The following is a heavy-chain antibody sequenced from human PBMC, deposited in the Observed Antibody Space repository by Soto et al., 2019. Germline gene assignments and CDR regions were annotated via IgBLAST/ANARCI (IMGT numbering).Heavy chain of an antibody. V-gene: IGHV4-34*01. CDR1: GGSLTGYF. Sequence: QVYLQQWGAGLLRPSETLSLTCNVSGGSLTGYFWNWIRQPPGRPMEWIGEVNHAGAATYNPSLRGRVTLSVDTSKNQFSLRLASVAATDTALYFCARGYFTRQSLDYWDQGALVTVSS. CDR3: ARGYFTRQSLDY. J-gene: IGHJ4*02. CDR2: VNHAGAA.